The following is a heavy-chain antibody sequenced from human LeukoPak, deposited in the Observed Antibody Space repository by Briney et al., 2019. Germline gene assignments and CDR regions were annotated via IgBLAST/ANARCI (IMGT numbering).Heavy chain of an antibody. Sequence: GGSLRLSCAASGFTFSSYAMSWVRQAPGKGLEWVSGVSGSGDSTYYADSVKGRFTISRDNSKNTLYLQMNSLRAEDTAVYYCAKDFVVVTARNMAFDYWGQGTLVTVSS. J-gene: IGHJ4*02. CDR1: GFTFSSYA. CDR3: AKDFVVVTARNMAFDY. V-gene: IGHV3-23*01. CDR2: VSGSGDST. D-gene: IGHD2-21*02.